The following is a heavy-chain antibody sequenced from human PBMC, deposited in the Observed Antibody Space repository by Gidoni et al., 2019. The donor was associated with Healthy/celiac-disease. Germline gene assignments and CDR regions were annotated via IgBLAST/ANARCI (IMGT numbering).Heavy chain of an antibody. D-gene: IGHD2-15*01. Sequence: QVQLQQWGAGLLKPSENLSITCAVSGGSFRVYYWSWIRQPPGKGLEWIVEINQSGSTNYNPSLKSRVTISVDTSKNQFSLKLSSVTAADTAVYYCARGPTAASFDYWGQGTLVTVSS. V-gene: IGHV4-34*01. CDR3: ARGPTAASFDY. CDR2: INQSGST. CDR1: GGSFRVYY. J-gene: IGHJ4*02.